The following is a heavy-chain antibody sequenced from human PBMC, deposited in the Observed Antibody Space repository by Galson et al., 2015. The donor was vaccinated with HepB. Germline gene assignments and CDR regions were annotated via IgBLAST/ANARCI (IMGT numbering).Heavy chain of an antibody. Sequence: SLRLSCAASGFIFRNYGMHWVCQAPGKGLEWVAVIWYDGRDQKYADSVKGRFTISRDNSRNTLYLQMSSLRVEDTALYYCAKLDSSGSSWGQGTLVTVSS. CDR2: IWYDGRDQ. V-gene: IGHV3-33*06. D-gene: IGHD6-19*01. J-gene: IGHJ4*02. CDR1: GFIFRNYG. CDR3: AKLDSSGSS.